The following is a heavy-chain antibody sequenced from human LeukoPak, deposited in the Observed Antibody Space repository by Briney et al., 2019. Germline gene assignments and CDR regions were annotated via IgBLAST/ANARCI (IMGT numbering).Heavy chain of an antibody. D-gene: IGHD2-2*01. CDR3: ASSNRCSSTSCAHFDY. J-gene: IGHJ4*02. V-gene: IGHV1-2*02. CDR2: INPNSGGT. CDR1: GYTFTSYY. Sequence: ASVKVSCKASGYTFTSYYMHWVRQAPGQGLEWMGWINPNSGGTNYAQKFQGRVTMTRDTSISTAYMELSRLRSDDTAVYYCASSNRCSSTSCAHFDYWGQGTLVTVSS.